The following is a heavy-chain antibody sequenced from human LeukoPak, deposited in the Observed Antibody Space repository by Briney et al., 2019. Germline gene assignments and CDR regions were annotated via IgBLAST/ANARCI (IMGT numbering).Heavy chain of an antibody. V-gene: IGHV4-4*07. Sequence: PSETLSLTCTVSGGSISSYYWSWIRQPAGKGLEWIGRIYTSGSTNYNPSLKSRVTMSVDTSKNQFSLKLSSVTAADTAVYYCARDLPIWDYGSGSYFLDYWGQGTLVTVSS. CDR2: IYTSGST. D-gene: IGHD3-10*01. CDR1: GGSISSYY. CDR3: ARDLPIWDYGSGSYFLDY. J-gene: IGHJ4*02.